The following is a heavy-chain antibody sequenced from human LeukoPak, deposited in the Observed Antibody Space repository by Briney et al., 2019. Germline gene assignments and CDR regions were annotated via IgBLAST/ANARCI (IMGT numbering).Heavy chain of an antibody. CDR2: ISAYNGNT. D-gene: IGHD3-22*01. V-gene: IGHV1-18*01. Sequence: GASVKVSCKASGYTFTSHGISWVRQAPGQGLEWMGWISAYNGNTNYAQKFQGRVTMTTHASTSTAYMELRSLRSDDTAVYYCAIGITYYDSSGKAAFDIWGQGTMVTVSS. CDR3: AIGITYYDSSGKAAFDI. J-gene: IGHJ3*02. CDR1: GYTFTSHG.